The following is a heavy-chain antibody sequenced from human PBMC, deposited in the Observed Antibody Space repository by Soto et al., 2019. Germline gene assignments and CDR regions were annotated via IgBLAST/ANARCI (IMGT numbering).Heavy chain of an antibody. D-gene: IGHD3-22*01. V-gene: IGHV4-34*01. J-gene: IGHJ4*02. CDR3: ASQAVDDSSGGGRRYYFDY. CDR1: GGSFSGYY. Sequence: PSETLSLTCAVYGGSFSGYYWSWIRQPPGKGLEWIGEINHSGSTNYNPSLKSRVTISVDTSKNQFSLKLSSVTAADTAVYYCASQAVDDSSGGGRRYYFDYWGQGTLVTVSS. CDR2: INHSGST.